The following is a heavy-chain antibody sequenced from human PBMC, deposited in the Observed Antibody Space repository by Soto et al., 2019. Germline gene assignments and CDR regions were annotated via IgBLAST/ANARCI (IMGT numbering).Heavy chain of an antibody. V-gene: IGHV1-2*04. Sequence: GASVKVSCKASGYTFTGYYMHWVRQAPGQGLEWMGWINPNSGGTNYAQKFQGWVTMTRDTSISTAYMELSRLRSDDTAVYYCARGYYDFWSGSLSFDYWGQGTLVTVSS. J-gene: IGHJ4*02. CDR3: ARGYYDFWSGSLSFDY. CDR2: INPNSGGT. D-gene: IGHD3-3*01. CDR1: GYTFTGYY.